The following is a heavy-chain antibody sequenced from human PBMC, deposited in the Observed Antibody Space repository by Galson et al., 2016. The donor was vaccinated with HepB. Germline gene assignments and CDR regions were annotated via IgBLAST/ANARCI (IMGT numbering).Heavy chain of an antibody. Sequence: TLSLTCSVSGGSISSGGYYWSWIRQHPGKGLEWIGYTHYSGGTYYSPSLKSRITISVDTSKNQFFLKLSSVTAADTALYYCARWTVTPPNWFFDLWGRGTLVTVSS. D-gene: IGHD4-11*01. J-gene: IGHJ2*01. CDR2: THYSGGT. CDR1: GGSISSGGYY. V-gene: IGHV4-31*03. CDR3: ARWTVTPPNWFFDL.